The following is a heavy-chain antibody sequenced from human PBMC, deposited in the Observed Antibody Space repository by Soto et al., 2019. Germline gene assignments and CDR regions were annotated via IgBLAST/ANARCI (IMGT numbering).Heavy chain of an antibody. CDR1: GYTFTSYG. D-gene: IGHD1-20*01. J-gene: IGHJ6*02. CDR2: ISAYNGNT. V-gene: IGHV1-18*01. CDR3: ARGTYNWTQPVDYYGMDV. Sequence: GASVKVSCKASGYTFTSYGISWVRQAPGQGLEWMGWISAYNGNTNYAQKLQGRVTMTTDTSTSTAYMELSRLRSDDTAVYYCARGTYNWTQPVDYYGMDVWGQGTTVTVSS.